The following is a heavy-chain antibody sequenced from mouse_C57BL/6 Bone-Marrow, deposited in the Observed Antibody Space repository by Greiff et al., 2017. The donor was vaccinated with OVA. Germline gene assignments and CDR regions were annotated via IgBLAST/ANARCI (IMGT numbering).Heavy chain of an antibody. D-gene: IGHD1-1*01. J-gene: IGHJ2*01. V-gene: IGHV1-64*01. CDR2: IHPNSGST. CDR3: ARYHYYGSSYVGY. CDR1: GYTFTSYW. Sequence: QVQLQQPGAELVKPGASVKLSCKASGYTFTSYWMHWVKQRPGQGLEWIGMIHPNSGSTNYNEKFKSKATLTVDKSSSTAYMQLSSLTSEDSAVYYCARYHYYGSSYVGYWGQGTTLTVSS.